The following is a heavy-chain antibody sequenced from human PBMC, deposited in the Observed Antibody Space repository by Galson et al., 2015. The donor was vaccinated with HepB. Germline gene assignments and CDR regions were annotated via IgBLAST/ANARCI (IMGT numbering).Heavy chain of an antibody. CDR3: ARASVPAAISGYYGMDV. CDR1: GGTFSSYA. V-gene: IGHV1-69*13. J-gene: IGHJ6*02. Sequence: SVKVSCKASGGTFSSYAISWVRQAPGQGLEWMGGIIPIFGTANYAQKFQGRVTITADESTSTAYMELSSLRSEDTAVYYCARASVPAAISGYYGMDVWGQGTTVTVSS. CDR2: IIPIFGTA. D-gene: IGHD2-2*01.